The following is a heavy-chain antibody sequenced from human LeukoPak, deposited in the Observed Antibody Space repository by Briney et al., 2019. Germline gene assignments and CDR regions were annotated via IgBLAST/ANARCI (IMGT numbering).Heavy chain of an antibody. V-gene: IGHV4-61*01. D-gene: IGHD3-3*01. J-gene: IGHJ3*02. CDR1: GDSLTNSPYY. CDR2: IIYSGDT. Sequence: SETLSLTCTVSGDSLTNSPYYWSWIRQSPGKGLEWIGYIIYSGDTKYNPTLKSRATMSVDTSKNQFSLRLSSVTTADTAVYYCARDRFLLDNDAFDIWGQGTVVTVSS. CDR3: ARDRFLLDNDAFDI.